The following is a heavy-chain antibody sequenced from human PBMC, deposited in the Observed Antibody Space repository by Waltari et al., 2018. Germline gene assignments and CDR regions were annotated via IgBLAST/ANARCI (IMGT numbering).Heavy chain of an antibody. CDR3: AKKNDEVFDRNGLVYDAFDM. D-gene: IGHD3-22*01. CDR2: VNWNSGSI. CDR1: GFTFDDYS. J-gene: IGHJ3*02. Sequence: EVQLVESGGGLVQPGRSLRLSCVASGFTFDDYSMPWVRQAPGKGLEWVAGVNWNSGSIGYGDSVKGRFTISRDNARNSLYLQMSGLTSEDTALYYCAKKNDEVFDRNGLVYDAFDMWGQGTMVTVSS. V-gene: IGHV3-9*01.